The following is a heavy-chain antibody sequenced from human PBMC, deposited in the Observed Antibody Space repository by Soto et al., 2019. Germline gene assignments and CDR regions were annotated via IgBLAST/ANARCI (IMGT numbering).Heavy chain of an antibody. CDR1: GFIFSDYT. Sequence: EVQLVESGGDLVQPGGSLRLSCAASGFIFSDYTMTWVRQAPGRGLEFVSHISSSGGAIFYAESVKGRFTVSRDNAKNSLYLQMNSLRDEHTAVYFGARDHGGSTWFVGVYYFFGMDVCGQGTGVTASS. D-gene: IGHD6-13*01. CDR3: ARDHGGSTWFVGVYYFFGMDV. J-gene: IGHJ6*02. V-gene: IGHV3-48*02. CDR2: ISSSGGAI.